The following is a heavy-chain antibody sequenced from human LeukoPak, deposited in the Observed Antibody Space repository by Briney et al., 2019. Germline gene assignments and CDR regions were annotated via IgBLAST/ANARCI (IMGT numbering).Heavy chain of an antibody. D-gene: IGHD1-1*01. J-gene: IGHJ4*02. V-gene: IGHV3-33*08. CDR1: GFTFSSYW. Sequence: PGGSLRLSCAASGFTFSSYWMHWVRQAPGKGLEWVALIRYNGSKKDYADSVKGRFTISRDNSKNTLYLQMNSLRAEDTAMYYCVRTGDTERFDCWGQGTLVTVSS. CDR3: VRTGDTERFDC. CDR2: IRYNGSKK.